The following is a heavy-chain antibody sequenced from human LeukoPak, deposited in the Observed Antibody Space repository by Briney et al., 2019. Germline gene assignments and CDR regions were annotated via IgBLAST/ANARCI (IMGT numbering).Heavy chain of an antibody. J-gene: IGHJ4*02. CDR3: VTRPTDKWKYLPYFDY. CDR2: IKSKTDGGTT. D-gene: IGHD1-7*01. V-gene: IGHV3-15*01. CDR1: GFTFSDAW. Sequence: GGSLRLSCAASGFTFSDAWMNWVRQAPGKGLGWLGRIKSKTDGGTTDYAAPVKGRFTISRDDSKNMLYLQMNSLKTEDTAVYYCVTRPTDKWKYLPYFDYWGQGTLVTVSS.